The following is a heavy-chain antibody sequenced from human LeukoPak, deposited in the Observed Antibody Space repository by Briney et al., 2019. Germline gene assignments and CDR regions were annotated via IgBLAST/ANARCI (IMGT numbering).Heavy chain of an antibody. CDR3: ARPMGYGSGSYYSYFDY. J-gene: IGHJ4*02. CDR1: GGSFSGYY. V-gene: IGHV4-34*01. CDR2: INHSGST. Sequence: SETLSLTCAVYGGSFSGYYWSWIRQPPGKGLEWIGEINHSGSTNYNPSLKSRVTISVDTSKNQFSLKLSSVTAADTAVYYCARPMGYGSGSYYSYFDYWGQGTPVTVSS. D-gene: IGHD3-10*01.